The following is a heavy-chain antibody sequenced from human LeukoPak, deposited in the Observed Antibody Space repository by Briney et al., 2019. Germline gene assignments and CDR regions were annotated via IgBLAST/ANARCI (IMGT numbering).Heavy chain of an antibody. J-gene: IGHJ3*02. CDR3: ARVVRADLGGYQFYGTRTADRAFDI. CDR1: GGTFSSYA. D-gene: IGHD2-2*01. CDR2: IIPIFCTA. Sequence: SVKVSCKASGGTFSSYAISWVRQAPGQGLEWMGGIIPIFCTANYAQKFQGRVTITADESTSTAYMELSSLRSEDTAVYYCARVVRADLGGYQFYGTRTADRAFDIWGQGTMVTVSS. V-gene: IGHV1-69*13.